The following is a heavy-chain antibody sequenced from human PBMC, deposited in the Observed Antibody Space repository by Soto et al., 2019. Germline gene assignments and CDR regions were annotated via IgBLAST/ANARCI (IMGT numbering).Heavy chain of an antibody. Sequence: ASVKVSCKASRYIFTDYYVHWVRQAPGQGPEWVGRINPKSGSTSYAQKFQDRVTMTRDTSTSTAYMDLSRLRSEDTAVYYCARMNGLSDYWGQGTLVTVSS. V-gene: IGHV1-46*01. CDR3: ARMNGLSDY. J-gene: IGHJ4*02. CDR2: INPKSGST. CDR1: RYIFTDYY. D-gene: IGHD1-1*01.